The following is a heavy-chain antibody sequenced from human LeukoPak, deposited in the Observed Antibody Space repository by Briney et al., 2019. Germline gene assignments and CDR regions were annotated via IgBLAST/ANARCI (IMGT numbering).Heavy chain of an antibody. CDR1: GFTFSSYS. Sequence: PGGSLRLSCAASGFTFSSYSMNWVRQAPGKGLEWVSSISSSSSYIYYAVSVKGRFTISRDNAKNSLYLQMNSLRAEDTAVYYCARVDVWGQGTTVTVSS. CDR2: ISSSSSYI. J-gene: IGHJ6*02. CDR3: ARVDV. V-gene: IGHV3-21*01.